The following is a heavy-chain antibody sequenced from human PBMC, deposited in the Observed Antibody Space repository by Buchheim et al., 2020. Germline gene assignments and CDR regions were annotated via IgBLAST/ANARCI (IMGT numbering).Heavy chain of an antibody. CDR1: GLAFSLYG. CDR2: ISSSTRII. D-gene: IGHD2-21*01. CDR3: AVDSYFDY. Sequence: EVQLVESGGGLVQPGGSLRLSCAASGLAFSLYGMNWVRQAPGKGLEWVSYISSSTRIIYYADSVKGRFTISRDNAKKSLYLQMNSLRDEDTAVYYCAVDSYFDYWGRGTL. V-gene: IGHV3-48*02. J-gene: IGHJ4*02.